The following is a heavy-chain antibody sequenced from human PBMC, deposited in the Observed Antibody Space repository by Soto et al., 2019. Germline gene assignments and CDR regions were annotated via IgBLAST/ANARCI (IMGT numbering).Heavy chain of an antibody. J-gene: IGHJ4*02. CDR1: GGSISSSSYY. Sequence: PSETLSLTCTVSGGSISSSSYYWGWIRQPPGKGLEWIGSIYYSGSTYYNPSLKSRVTISVDTSKNQFSLKLSSVTAADTAVYYCASPNQELIRYFDWFDFHSWGQGTLVTVSS. D-gene: IGHD3-9*01. V-gene: IGHV4-39*01. CDR3: ASPNQELIRYFDWFDFHS. CDR2: IYYSGST.